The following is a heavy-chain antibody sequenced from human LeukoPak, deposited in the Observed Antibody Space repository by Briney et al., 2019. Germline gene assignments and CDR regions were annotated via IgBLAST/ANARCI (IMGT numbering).Heavy chain of an antibody. CDR1: GGSFSGYY. CDR2: INHSGST. CDR3: ARGRSSSWYDY. V-gene: IGHV4-34*01. Sequence: SETLSLTCAVYGGSFSGYYWSWIRQPPGKGLEWIGEINHSGSTNYNPSLKSRVTVSVDTSKNQFSLKLSSVTAADTAVYYCARGRSSSWYDYWGQGILVTVSS. J-gene: IGHJ4*02. D-gene: IGHD6-13*01.